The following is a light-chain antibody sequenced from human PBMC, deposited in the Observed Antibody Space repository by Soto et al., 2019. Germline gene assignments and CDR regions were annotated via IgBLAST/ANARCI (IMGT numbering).Light chain of an antibody. V-gene: IGKV3-20*01. CDR1: QRVGRNY. Sequence: EIGWTQSPGTLSFSPGERATLSCRARQRVGRNYLAWYQQKPGQAPSLLIYEASSRATGIPDRFSGSGSGTDFTLTISRLEPEDFAVYYCQQYASSPLTFGGGTKVEIK. CDR2: EAS. CDR3: QQYASSPLT. J-gene: IGKJ4*01.